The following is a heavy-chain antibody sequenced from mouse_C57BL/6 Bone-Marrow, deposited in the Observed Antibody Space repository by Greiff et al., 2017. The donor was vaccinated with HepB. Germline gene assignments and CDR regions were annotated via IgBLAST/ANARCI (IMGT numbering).Heavy chain of an antibody. CDR3: AREGLFITMVVEYYFDY. V-gene: IGHV1-50*01. Sequence: QVQLQQPGAELVKPGASVKLSCKASGYTFTSYWMQWVKQRPGQGLEWIGEIDPSDSYTNYNQKFKGKATLTVDTSSSTAYMQLSSLTSEDSAVYYCAREGLFITMVVEYYFDYWGQGTTLTVSS. J-gene: IGHJ2*01. CDR2: IDPSDSYT. CDR1: GYTFTSYW. D-gene: IGHD1-1*01.